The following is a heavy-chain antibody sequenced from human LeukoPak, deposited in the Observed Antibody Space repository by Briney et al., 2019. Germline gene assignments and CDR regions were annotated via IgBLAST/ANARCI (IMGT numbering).Heavy chain of an antibody. V-gene: IGHV3-11*05. CDR2: ISNSGSYT. J-gene: IGHJ4*02. Sequence: TGGSLRLSCAASGFTFSDEYMSWIRQAPGKGLEWVSYISNSGSYTNYADSVKGRFTISRDNAKNSLYLQMNSLRAEDTALYYCARGRGYGGNSFDYWGQGTLVTVSS. D-gene: IGHD4-23*01. CDR3: ARGRGYGGNSFDY. CDR1: GFTFSDEY.